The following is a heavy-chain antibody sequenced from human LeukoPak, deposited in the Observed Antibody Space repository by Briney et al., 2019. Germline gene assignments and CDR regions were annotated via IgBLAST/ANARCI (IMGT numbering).Heavy chain of an antibody. J-gene: IGHJ4*02. Sequence: GGSLRLSCAASGFTFSSYWMNWVRQAPGKGLEWVANIKQDGSEKYYVDSVKGRFTISRDNAKNSLYLQMNSLRAEDTAVYYCARDRGSYGSGSYFYWGQGTLVTVSS. CDR1: GFTFSSYW. CDR2: IKQDGSEK. D-gene: IGHD3-10*01. V-gene: IGHV3-7*05. CDR3: ARDRGSYGSGSYFY.